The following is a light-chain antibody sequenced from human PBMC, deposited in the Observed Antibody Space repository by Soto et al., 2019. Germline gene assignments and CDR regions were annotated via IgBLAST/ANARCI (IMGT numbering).Light chain of an antibody. CDR2: FGS. CDR3: MQTLQTPYT. Sequence: IVMTQSPLSLPVTPGEPAPISCRSSQSLLHSNAYNYLDWYLQKPGQSPQLLIYFGSNRASGVPDRFSGSGSGTDFTLKISRVEAEDVGVYYCMQTLQTPYTFGQGTKLEIK. V-gene: IGKV2-28*01. CDR1: QSLLHSNAYNY. J-gene: IGKJ2*01.